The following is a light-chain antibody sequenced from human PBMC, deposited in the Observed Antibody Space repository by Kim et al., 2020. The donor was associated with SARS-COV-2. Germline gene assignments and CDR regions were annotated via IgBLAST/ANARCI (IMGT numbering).Light chain of an antibody. CDR3: CSYVDIYNYLFV. V-gene: IGLV2-11*01. CDR1: TSEFASHKY. J-gene: IGLJ1*01. Sequence: QSALSQPRSLAGSPGQSVTISCIGTTSEFASHKYVSWYQQHPGKVPKLIIYDATERPSGVPDRFSGSKSGNTASLTISGLQADDEADYYCCSYVDIYNYLFVFGTGTKVTVL. CDR2: DAT.